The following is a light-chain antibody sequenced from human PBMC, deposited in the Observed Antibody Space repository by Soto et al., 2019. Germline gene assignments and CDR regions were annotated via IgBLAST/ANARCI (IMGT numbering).Light chain of an antibody. CDR1: SSDVGGYNY. CDR2: DVT. Sequence: QSALTQPASVSGSPGQAIAISCTGTSSDVGGYNYVSWYQQHPGQAPKLMIYDVTTRPSGVSNRFSGSKSGNTAALTISGLQAEDEADYYCSSYTSDTTGVFGTGTKVTVL. J-gene: IGLJ1*01. CDR3: SSYTSDTTGV. V-gene: IGLV2-14*03.